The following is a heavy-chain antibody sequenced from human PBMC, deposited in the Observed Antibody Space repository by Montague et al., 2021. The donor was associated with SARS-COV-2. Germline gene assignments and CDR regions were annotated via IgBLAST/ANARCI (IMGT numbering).Heavy chain of an antibody. CDR3: ARVPRIRFMENYYYYMDV. V-gene: IGHV3-21*01. CDR1: GFTFSSYS. CDR2: ISSSSSYI. J-gene: IGHJ6*03. Sequence: SMRISCAASGFTFSSYSMNWVRQAPGKGLEWVSSISSSSSYIYYSDSVKGRFTISRDNAKNSLYLQMNSLRAEDTAVYYCARVPRIRFMENYYYYMDVWGKGTTVTVSS. D-gene: IGHD3-16*01.